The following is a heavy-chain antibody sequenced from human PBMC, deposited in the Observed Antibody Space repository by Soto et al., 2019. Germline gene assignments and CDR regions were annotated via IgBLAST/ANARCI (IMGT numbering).Heavy chain of an antibody. Sequence: GGSLRLSCAASGFTFSAYVMSWVRQAPGKGLELVSSITSSGGGTYYADSVKGRFTVSRDNSKNTVYLQMNSLRDEDTAVYYCAKLTAAWGQGTLVTVSS. CDR2: ITSSGGGT. CDR3: AKLTAA. V-gene: IGHV3-23*01. J-gene: IGHJ4*02. CDR1: GFTFSAYV. D-gene: IGHD6-13*01.